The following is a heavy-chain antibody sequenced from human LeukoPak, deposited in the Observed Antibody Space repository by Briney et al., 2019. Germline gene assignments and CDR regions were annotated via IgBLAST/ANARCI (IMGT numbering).Heavy chain of an antibody. D-gene: IGHD3-3*01. V-gene: IGHV1-2*06. CDR1: GYTFTANW. CDR2: ISPKSGDT. CDR3: AKDRQVEDYPMESDC. Sequence: ASVKVSCKASGYTFTANWIHWVRQAPGQGLEWMGRISPKSGDTIYEQKFQGRITMTSDTSVSTAYMELSSLRSDDTAMYYCAKDRQVEDYPMESDCWGQGTLVTVSS. J-gene: IGHJ4*02.